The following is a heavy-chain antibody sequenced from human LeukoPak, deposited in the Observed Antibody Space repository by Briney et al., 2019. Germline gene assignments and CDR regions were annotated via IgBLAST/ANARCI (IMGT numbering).Heavy chain of an antibody. CDR2: ISSSSSYI. J-gene: IGHJ3*02. Sequence: GGSLRLSCAASGFTFSSYWMSWVRQAPGKGLEWASSISSSSSYIYYADSVKGRFTISRDNAKNSLYLQMNSLRAEDTAVYYCAGITMVRGVAGIWGQGTMVTVSS. CDR3: AGITMVRGVAGI. V-gene: IGHV3-21*01. CDR1: GFTFSSYW. D-gene: IGHD3-10*01.